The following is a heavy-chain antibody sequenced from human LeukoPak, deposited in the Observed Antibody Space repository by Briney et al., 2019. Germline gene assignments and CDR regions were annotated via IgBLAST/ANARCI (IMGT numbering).Heavy chain of an antibody. J-gene: IGHJ3*02. D-gene: IGHD2-2*01. Sequence: SETLSLTCTVSGGSISSGGYYWSWIRQPPGKGLEWIGYIYHSGSTYYNPSLKSRVTISVDTSKNQFSLKLSSVTAADTAVYYCARASIPSLGAFDIRGQGTMVTVSS. CDR2: IYHSGST. V-gene: IGHV4-30-2*01. CDR1: GGSISSGGYY. CDR3: ARASIPSLGAFDI.